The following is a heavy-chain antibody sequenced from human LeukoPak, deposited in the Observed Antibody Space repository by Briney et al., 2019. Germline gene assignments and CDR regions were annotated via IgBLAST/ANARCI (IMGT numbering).Heavy chain of an antibody. CDR3: ARHPGEDTNH. J-gene: IGHJ5*02. CDR1: GFTVSSNY. V-gene: IGHV3-66*04. D-gene: IGHD3-16*01. Sequence: GGSLRLSCAASGFTVSSNYMSWVRQAPGKGLEWVSVIYSDGTIYYADSVKGRFTISRDNSKNTLYLQMNSLRAEDTAVYYCARHPGEDTNHWGQGTLVTVSS. CDR2: IYSDGTI.